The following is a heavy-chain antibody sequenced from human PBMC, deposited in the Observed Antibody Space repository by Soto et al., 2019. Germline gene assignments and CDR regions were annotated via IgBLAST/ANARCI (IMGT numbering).Heavy chain of an antibody. CDR3: AKCLLDHGDH. Sequence: AGGSLRLSCAASGFTFNSYAMSWVRQAPGKGLEWVSGISGSGGNTYYGDSVKGRFTISRDNSKNTLYLQMNSLRAEDRAVYYCAKCLLDHGDHWGQGTLVTVSS. J-gene: IGHJ4*02. D-gene: IGHD3-3*01. CDR2: ISGSGGNT. V-gene: IGHV3-23*01. CDR1: GFTFNSYA.